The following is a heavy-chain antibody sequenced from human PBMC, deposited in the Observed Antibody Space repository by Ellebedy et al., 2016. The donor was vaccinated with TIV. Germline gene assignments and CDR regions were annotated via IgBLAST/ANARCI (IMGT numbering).Heavy chain of an antibody. J-gene: IGHJ4*02. Sequence: GGSLRLSCAASGFTFDDYAMHWVRQAPGKGLEWVSGISWNSGSIGYADSVKGRFTISRDNANNLLYLQMNSLRAEDTARYYCARPGTPYAIDYWGQGIPVTVSS. CDR3: ARPGTPYAIDY. CDR2: ISWNSGSI. V-gene: IGHV3-9*01. CDR1: GFTFDDYA. D-gene: IGHD2-8*01.